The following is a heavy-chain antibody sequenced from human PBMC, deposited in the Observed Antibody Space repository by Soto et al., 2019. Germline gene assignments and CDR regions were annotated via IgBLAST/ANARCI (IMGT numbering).Heavy chain of an antibody. CDR2: INSDGSST. V-gene: IGHV3-74*01. CDR1: GFTFSSYW. Sequence: EVQLVESGGGLVQPGGSLRLSCAASGFTFSSYWMHWVRQAPGKGLVWVSRINSDGSSTSYADSVKGRFTISRDNAKNTLYLQMNSRRAEDTAVYYCARDSRITIFGVVMRWFDPWGQGTLVTVSS. D-gene: IGHD3-3*01. CDR3: ARDSRITIFGVVMRWFDP. J-gene: IGHJ5*02.